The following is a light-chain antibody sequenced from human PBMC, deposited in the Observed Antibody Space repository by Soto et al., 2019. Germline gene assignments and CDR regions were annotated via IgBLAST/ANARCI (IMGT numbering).Light chain of an antibody. CDR2: DVS. Sequence: QSVLTQPASVSGSPGQSITIPCIGNSGDVGGYNYVSWYQQHPGKAPKLMIYDVSNRPSGVSNRFSGSKSGNTASLTISGLQAEDEADYYCSSYTSSSTLFGTGTKVTGL. J-gene: IGLJ1*01. CDR3: SSYTSSSTL. CDR1: SGDVGGYNY. V-gene: IGLV2-14*01.